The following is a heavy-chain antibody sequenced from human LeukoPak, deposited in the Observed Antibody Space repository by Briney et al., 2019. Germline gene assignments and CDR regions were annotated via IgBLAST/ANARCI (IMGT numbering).Heavy chain of an antibody. CDR1: GGTFSSYA. CDR3: ARDDGYKFGKFDY. J-gene: IGHJ4*02. D-gene: IGHD5-24*01. Sequence: ASVKVSCKASGGTFSSYAISWVRQAPGQGLEWMGGIIPIFGTANYAQKFQGRVTITADESTSTAYMELSSLRPEDTAVYYCARDDGYKFGKFDYWGQGTLVTVSS. V-gene: IGHV1-69*13. CDR2: IIPIFGTA.